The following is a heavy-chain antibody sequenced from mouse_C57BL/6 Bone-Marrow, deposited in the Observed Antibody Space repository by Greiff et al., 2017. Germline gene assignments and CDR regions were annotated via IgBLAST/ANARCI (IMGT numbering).Heavy chain of an antibody. CDR2: LDPSDSYT. CDR3: ASPHYGSSWGFAY. V-gene: IGHV1-50*01. D-gene: IGHD1-1*01. CDR1: GYTFTSYW. Sequence: VQLQQPGAELVKPGASVKLSCKASGYTFTSYWMQWVKQRPGQGLAWIGELDPSDSYTNYNQKFKGKATLTVDTSSSTAYMQLSSLTSEDSAVYDCASPHYGSSWGFAYWGQGTLVTVSA. J-gene: IGHJ3*01.